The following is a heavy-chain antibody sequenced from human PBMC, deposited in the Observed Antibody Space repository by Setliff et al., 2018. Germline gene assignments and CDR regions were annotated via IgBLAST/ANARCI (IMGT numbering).Heavy chain of an antibody. V-gene: IGHV1-69*05. CDR1: GGTFSSYA. CDR3: AREDYNYGSGSFDHDY. Sequence: SVKVSCKASGGTFSSYAISWVRQAPGQGLESMGGIIPIFGTSNYAHKFQGRVTITTDESRSTAYMELSSLRSEDTAVYYCAREDYNYGSGSFDHDYWGQGTLVTVSS. D-gene: IGHD5-18*01. J-gene: IGHJ4*02. CDR2: IIPIFGTS.